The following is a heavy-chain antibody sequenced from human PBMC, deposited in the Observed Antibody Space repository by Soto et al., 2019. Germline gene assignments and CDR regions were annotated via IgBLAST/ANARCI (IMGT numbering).Heavy chain of an antibody. V-gene: IGHV4-34*01. J-gene: IGHJ6*03. CDR2: INHSEST. CDR1: GESFSGYY. Sequence: QVQLQQWGAGLLKPSQTLSLTCAVYGESFSGYYWSWIRQPPGKGLEWIGEINHSESTNYNPSLKSRVTISVDTSKNQFSLKLSSVTAADTAVYYGARRPTPQNYYYYMGVWGKGTTVTVSS. CDR3: ARRPTPQNYYYYMGV.